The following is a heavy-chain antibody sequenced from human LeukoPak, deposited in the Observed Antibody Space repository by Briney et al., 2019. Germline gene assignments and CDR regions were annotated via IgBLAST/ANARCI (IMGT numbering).Heavy chain of an antibody. CDR2: TYYRSKWYN. D-gene: IGHD3-3*01. CDR3: ARVYYDFWSGAGPFDY. V-gene: IGHV6-1*01. J-gene: IGHJ4*02. Sequence: SQTLSLTCAISGDSVSSNSAAWNWIRQSPSRGLEWLGRTYYRSKWYNDYAVSVKSRITINPDTSKNQFSLQLNSVTPEDTAVYYCARVYYDFWSGAGPFDYWGQGTLVTVSS. CDR1: GDSVSSNSAA.